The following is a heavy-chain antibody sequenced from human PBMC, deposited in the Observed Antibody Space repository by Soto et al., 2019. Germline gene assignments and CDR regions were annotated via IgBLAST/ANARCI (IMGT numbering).Heavy chain of an antibody. CDR1: GYTFTSYG. Sequence: ASVTVSCKASGYTFTSYGSSWVRQAPGQGLEWMGWISAYNGNTNYAQKLQGRVTMTTDTSTSTAYMELRSLRSDDTAVYYCARDGQQLVPSYYYYGMDVWGQGTTVTVSS. D-gene: IGHD6-13*01. V-gene: IGHV1-18*01. CDR2: ISAYNGNT. J-gene: IGHJ6*02. CDR3: ARDGQQLVPSYYYYGMDV.